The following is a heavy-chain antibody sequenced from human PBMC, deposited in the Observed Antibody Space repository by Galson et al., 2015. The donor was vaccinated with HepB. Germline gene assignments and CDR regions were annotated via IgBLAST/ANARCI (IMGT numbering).Heavy chain of an antibody. CDR1: GFTFSSYW. D-gene: IGHD4-17*01. CDR3: ARDSEPVYGDYGDY. J-gene: IGHJ4*02. V-gene: IGHV3-7*03. Sequence: SLRLSCAASGFTFSSYWMSWVRQAPGKGLEWVANIKQDGSEKYYVDSVKGRFTISRDNAKNSLYLQMNSLRAEDTAVYYCARDSEPVYGDYGDYWGQGTLVTVSS. CDR2: IKQDGSEK.